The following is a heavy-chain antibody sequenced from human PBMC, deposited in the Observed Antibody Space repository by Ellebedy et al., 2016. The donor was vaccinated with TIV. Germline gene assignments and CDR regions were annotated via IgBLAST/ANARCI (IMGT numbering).Heavy chain of an antibody. CDR2: INHSGST. CDR1: GGSFSGYY. D-gene: IGHD3-22*01. CDR3: ARQRPYYYDSSVSNWFNP. V-gene: IGHV4-34*01. J-gene: IGHJ5*02. Sequence: SETLSLXXAVYGGSFSGYYWSWIRQPPGKGLEWIGEINHSGSTNYNPSLKSRVTISVDTSKNQFSLKLSSVTAADTAVYYCARQRPYYYDSSVSNWFNPWGQGTLVTVSS.